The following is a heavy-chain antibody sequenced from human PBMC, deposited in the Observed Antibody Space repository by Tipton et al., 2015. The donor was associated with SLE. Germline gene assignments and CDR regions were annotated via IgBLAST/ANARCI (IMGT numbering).Heavy chain of an antibody. J-gene: IGHJ4*02. Sequence: GLVKPSETLSLICAVHGGSFSGYYWSWIRQPPGKGLEWIGEINHSGGTNYNPSLKSRVTISVDTSKNQFSLKLTSVTAADTAVYYCARERPDATLDYWGQGTLVTVSS. CDR1: GGSFSGYY. V-gene: IGHV4-34*01. D-gene: IGHD1-14*01. CDR3: ARERPDATLDY. CDR2: INHSGGT.